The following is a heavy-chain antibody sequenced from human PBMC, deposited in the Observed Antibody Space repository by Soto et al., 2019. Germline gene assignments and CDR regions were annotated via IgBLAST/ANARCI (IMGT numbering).Heavy chain of an antibody. CDR2: IIPIFGTA. CDR1: GGTFSSYA. V-gene: IGHV1-69*01. Sequence: QVQLVQSGAEVKKPGSSVKVSCKASGGTFSSYAISWVRQAPGQGLEWMGGIIPIFGTANYAQKFQGRVTITADESTSTAYLELSSLRSEDTAVYYCTDVSFGGVQGDDAFDIWGQGTMVTVSS. D-gene: IGHD2-8*02. J-gene: IGHJ3*02. CDR3: TDVSFGGVQGDDAFDI.